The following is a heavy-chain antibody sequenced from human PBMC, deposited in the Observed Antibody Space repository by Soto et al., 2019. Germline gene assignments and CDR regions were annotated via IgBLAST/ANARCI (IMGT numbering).Heavy chain of an antibody. Sequence: GGSLRLSCAASGFSFSISPMHWVRQAPGKGPEWVALISYDGTNKFYADSVKGRFTISRDNSKSTLYLQVDSLRPEDAAVYYCARDPNTSGRQHWAFNYFDSWGQGTLVTVYS. CDR1: GFSFSISP. V-gene: IGHV3-30-3*01. D-gene: IGHD7-27*01. CDR2: ISYDGTNK. J-gene: IGHJ4*02. CDR3: ARDPNTSGRQHWAFNYFDS.